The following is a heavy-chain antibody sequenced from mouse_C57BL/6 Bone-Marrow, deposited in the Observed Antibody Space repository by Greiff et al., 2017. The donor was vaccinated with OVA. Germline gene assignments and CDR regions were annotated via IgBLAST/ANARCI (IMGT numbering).Heavy chain of an antibody. CDR2: IYPRSGNS. D-gene: IGHD1-1*01. J-gene: IGHJ2*01. CDR3: ARSGYYGSIDY. CDR1: GYTFTSYG. V-gene: IGHV1-81*01. Sequence: QVHVKQSGAELARPGASVKLSCKASGYTFTSYGLSWVKQRTGQGLEWIGEIYPRSGNSYYNEKFKGEATLTADKSSSSAYMELRSLTSEDSAVYFCARSGYYGSIDYWGQGTTLTVSS.